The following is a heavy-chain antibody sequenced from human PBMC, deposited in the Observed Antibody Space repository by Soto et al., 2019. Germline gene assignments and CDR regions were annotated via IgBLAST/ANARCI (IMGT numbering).Heavy chain of an antibody. CDR2: IKQDGSEK. D-gene: IGHD6-19*01. J-gene: IGHJ4*02. CDR3: ARAQTSGWYVSN. V-gene: IGHV3-7*01. CDR1: GFTYSSYW. Sequence: EVQLVETGGGLVQPGGSLRVSCAASGFTYSSYWMSWVRQAPGKGLEWVANIKQDGSEKYYVDSVKGRFTISRDNAKNSLYLQMSILRAEDTAVDYCARAQTSGWYVSNWGQGTLVTVSS.